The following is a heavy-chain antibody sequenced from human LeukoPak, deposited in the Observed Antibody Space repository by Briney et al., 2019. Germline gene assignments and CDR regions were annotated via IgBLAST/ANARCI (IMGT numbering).Heavy chain of an antibody. J-gene: IGHJ4*02. D-gene: IGHD2-21*02. CDR3: ARDYCGGDCFPDY. Sequence: GGSLRLSCVASGFTFSDYYMSWIRQAPGKGLEWVSYISSSGSTIYYADSVKGRFTISRDNAKNSLYLQINSLRAEDTAVYHCARDYCGGDCFPDYWGQGTLVTVSS. CDR1: GFTFSDYY. CDR2: ISSSGSTI. V-gene: IGHV3-11*01.